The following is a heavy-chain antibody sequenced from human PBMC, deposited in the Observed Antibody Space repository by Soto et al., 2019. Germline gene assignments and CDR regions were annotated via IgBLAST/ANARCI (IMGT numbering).Heavy chain of an antibody. CDR2: ISGSGGST. CDR3: AKDQFLYGSGSYYFDY. J-gene: IGHJ4*02. V-gene: IGHV3-23*01. Sequence: GGSLRLSCAASGFTFSSYAMSWVRQAPGKGLEWVSAISGSGGSTYYADSVKGRFTISRDNSKNTLYLQMNSLRAEDTAAYYCAKDQFLYGSGSYYFDYWGQGTLVTVSS. CDR1: GFTFSSYA. D-gene: IGHD3-10*01.